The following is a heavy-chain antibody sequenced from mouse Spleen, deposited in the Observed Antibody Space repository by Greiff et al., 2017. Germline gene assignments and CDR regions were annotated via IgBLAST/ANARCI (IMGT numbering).Heavy chain of an antibody. V-gene: IGHV1-15*01. CDR1: GYTFTDYE. CDR2: IDPETGGT. J-gene: IGHJ2*01. D-gene: IGHD2-10*01. CDR3: TRERAYYGNHAGY. Sequence: QVQLQQSGAELVRPGASVTLSCKASGYTFTDYEMHWVKQTPVHGLEWIGAIDPETGGTAYNQKFKGKAILTADKSSSTAYMELRSLTSEDSAVYYCTRERAYYGNHAGYWGQGTTLTVSS.